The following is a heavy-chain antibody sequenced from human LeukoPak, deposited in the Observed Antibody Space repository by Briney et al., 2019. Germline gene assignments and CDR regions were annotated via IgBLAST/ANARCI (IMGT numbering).Heavy chain of an antibody. CDR3: ARDLGYNLLGFYYYGMDV. D-gene: IGHD5-24*01. Sequence: GGSLRLSCAASGFTFSSYAMHWVRQAPGKGLEWVAIISYDGSNKYYADSVKGRFTISRDNSKNTLYLQMNSLRAEDTAVYYCARDLGYNLLGFYYYGMDVWGQGTTVAVSS. J-gene: IGHJ6*02. CDR2: ISYDGSNK. CDR1: GFTFSSYA. V-gene: IGHV3-30-3*01.